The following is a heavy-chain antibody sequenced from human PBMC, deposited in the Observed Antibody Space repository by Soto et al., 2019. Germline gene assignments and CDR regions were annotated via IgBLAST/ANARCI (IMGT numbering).Heavy chain of an antibody. CDR2: INHSGST. V-gene: IGHV4-34*01. D-gene: IGHD4-4*01. CDR1: GGSFSGYY. J-gene: IGHJ2*01. CDR3: ASLYSNYDWYFDL. Sequence: LSLTCAVYGGSFSGYYWSWIRQPPGKGLEWIGEINHSGSTNYNPSLKSRVTISVDTSKNQFSLKLSSVTAADTAVYYCASLYSNYDWYFDLWGRRTLVTVSS.